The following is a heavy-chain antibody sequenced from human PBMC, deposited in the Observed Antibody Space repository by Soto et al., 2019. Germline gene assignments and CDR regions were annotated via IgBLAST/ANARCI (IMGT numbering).Heavy chain of an antibody. J-gene: IGHJ6*03. CDR2: ISGSGGST. CDR3: AKGPTGASYYYMDV. Sequence: VQLLESGGGLVQPGGSLRLSCAASGFTFSSCSMTWVRQAPGKGLEWVSAISGSGGSTSYADSVKGRFTISRDNSKNTLFLQMDSLRAEDTAVYYCAKGPTGASYYYMDVWGKGTAVTVSS. V-gene: IGHV3-23*01. D-gene: IGHD3-10*01. CDR1: GFTFSSCS.